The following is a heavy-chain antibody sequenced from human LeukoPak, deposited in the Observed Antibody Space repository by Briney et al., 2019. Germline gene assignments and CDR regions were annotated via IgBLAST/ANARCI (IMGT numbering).Heavy chain of an antibody. CDR1: GGSFSGYY. J-gene: IGHJ4*02. D-gene: IGHD1-26*01. V-gene: IGHV4-34*01. CDR3: ARDAGVGANY. Sequence: SETLSLTCAVYGGSFSGYYWSWIRQPPGKGLEWIGEINHSGSTNYNPSLKSRVTISVDTSKNQFSLKLSFVTAADTAVYYCARDAGVGANYWGQGTLVTVSS. CDR2: INHSGST.